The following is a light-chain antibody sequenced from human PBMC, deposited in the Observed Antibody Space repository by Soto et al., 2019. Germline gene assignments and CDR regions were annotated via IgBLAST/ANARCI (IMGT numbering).Light chain of an antibody. Sequence: QSVLTQPASVSGSPGQSITISCTGTSSDVGSYNLVSWYQHHPGKAPKLMIFEGNKRPLGVSNRFSGSKSGNTASLTISGLHAEDEADYYCSSSATSSTFVVFGGGTKLTVL. J-gene: IGLJ2*01. CDR2: EGN. CDR1: SSDVGSYNL. CDR3: SSSATSSTFVV. V-gene: IGLV2-23*03.